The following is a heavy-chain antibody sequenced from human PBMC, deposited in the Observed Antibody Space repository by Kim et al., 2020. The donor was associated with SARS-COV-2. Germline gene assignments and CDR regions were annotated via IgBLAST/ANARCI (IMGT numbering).Heavy chain of an antibody. Sequence: TRYSPSFQGQVTISADKSISTAYLQWSSLKASDTAMYYCACLSSGWYFGYWGQGTLVTVSS. D-gene: IGHD6-19*01. V-gene: IGHV5-51*01. CDR2: T. J-gene: IGHJ4*02. CDR3: ACLSSGWYFGY.